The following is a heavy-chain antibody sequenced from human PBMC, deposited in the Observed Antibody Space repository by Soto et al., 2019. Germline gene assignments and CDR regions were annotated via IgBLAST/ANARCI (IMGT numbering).Heavy chain of an antibody. CDR1: GITFRRYW. D-gene: IGHD2-21*01. CDR2: IDTDGSIK. Sequence: EVQLVESGGDLVQPGESLRLSCAVSGITFRRYWMHWLRQSPGKGLVWVARIDTDGSIKTYGDAVEGRFTISRDNAKNTLYLQMNSLRVEDTAVYYCATDQTIAGPSTFDYCGQGTLVTVSS. V-gene: IGHV3-74*01. CDR3: ATDQTIAGPSTFDY. J-gene: IGHJ4*02.